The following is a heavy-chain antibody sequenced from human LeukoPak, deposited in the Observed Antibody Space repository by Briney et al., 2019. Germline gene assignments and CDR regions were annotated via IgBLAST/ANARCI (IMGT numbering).Heavy chain of an antibody. D-gene: IGHD5-24*01. J-gene: IGHJ6*02. CDR1: GGSISGYY. Sequence: SETLSLTCTVSGGSISGYYWSWIRQPAGKGLEWIGRIYASGSTNYNPSLKSRVTMSVDTSKNQFSLKLSSVSAADTAVYYCARDWRDGYNSDDYYGMDVWGQGTTGTVSS. CDR2: IYASGST. CDR3: ARDWRDGYNSDDYYGMDV. V-gene: IGHV4-4*07.